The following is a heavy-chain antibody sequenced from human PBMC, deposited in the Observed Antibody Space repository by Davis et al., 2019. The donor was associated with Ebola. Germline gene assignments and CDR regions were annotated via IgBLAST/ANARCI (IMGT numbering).Heavy chain of an antibody. V-gene: IGHV3-21*01. CDR1: GFTFSSYS. J-gene: IGHJ5*02. CDR2: ISSSSSYI. CDR3: ARDWIAVSTTWFDP. D-gene: IGHD6-19*01. Sequence: GGSLRLSCAASGFTFSSYSMNWVRQAPGKGLEWVSSISSSSSYIYYADSVKGRFTISRDNAKNSLYLQMNSLRAEDTAVYYCARDWIAVSTTWFDPWGQGTLVTVSS.